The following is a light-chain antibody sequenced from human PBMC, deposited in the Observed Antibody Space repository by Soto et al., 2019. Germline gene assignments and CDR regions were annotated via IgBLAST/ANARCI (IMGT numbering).Light chain of an antibody. J-gene: IGKJ5*01. CDR3: QQHGTSPIT. CDR2: AAS. V-gene: IGKV1-6*01. CDR1: QDIRSA. Sequence: IQLTQSPSSLSASVGDRVTITCRASQDIRSALGWYQQKPGKVPKLLIYAASTLRSGVPSRFSGSRSGTDFTLTISRLEPEDFAVYYCQQHGTSPITFGQGTRLEI.